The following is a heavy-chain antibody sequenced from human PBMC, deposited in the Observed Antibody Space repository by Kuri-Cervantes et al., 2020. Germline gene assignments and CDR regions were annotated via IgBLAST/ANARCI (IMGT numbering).Heavy chain of an antibody. D-gene: IGHD7-27*01. Sequence: GESLKISCAASGFTFSSYWMSWVRQAPGKGLEWVAVISYDGSNKYYADSVKGRFTISRDNSKNTLYLQMNSLRAEDTAVYYCARDTRSTGEGAFDIWGQGTMVTVSS. CDR2: ISYDGSNK. CDR1: GFTFSSYW. V-gene: IGHV3-30-3*01. CDR3: ARDTRSTGEGAFDI. J-gene: IGHJ3*02.